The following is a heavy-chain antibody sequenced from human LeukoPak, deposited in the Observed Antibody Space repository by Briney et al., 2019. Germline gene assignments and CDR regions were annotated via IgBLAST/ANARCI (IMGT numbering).Heavy chain of an antibody. CDR2: ISWNSGSI. CDR1: GFTFSSCA. J-gene: IGHJ4*02. D-gene: IGHD4-11*01. Sequence: GGSLRLSCAASGFTFSSCAMHWVRQAPGKGLEWVPGISWNSGSIGYADSVKGRFTISRDNAKNSLYLQMNSLRAEDTALYYCAKAYSNYAFFDYWGQGTLVTVSS. CDR3: AKAYSNYAFFDY. V-gene: IGHV3-9*01.